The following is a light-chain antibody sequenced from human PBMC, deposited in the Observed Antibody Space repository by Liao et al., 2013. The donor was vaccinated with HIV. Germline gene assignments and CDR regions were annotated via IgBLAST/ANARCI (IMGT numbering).Light chain of an antibody. Sequence: SYELTQPPSVSVAPGKTASITCGGNNFRSKSVQWYQQKPGQAPVLVIYFDSDRPSGIPERFSGSNSGNTATLTISGTQAMDEADYYCQAWDTITFYVFGTGTKVTVL. CDR3: QAWDTITFYV. V-gene: IGLV3-21*01. CDR1: NFRSKS. CDR2: FDS. J-gene: IGLJ1*01.